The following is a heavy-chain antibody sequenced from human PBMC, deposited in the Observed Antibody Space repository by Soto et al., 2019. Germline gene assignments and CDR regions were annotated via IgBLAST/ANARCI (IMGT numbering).Heavy chain of an antibody. CDR1: TGSSDSFY. V-gene: IGHV4-59*01. Sequence: QVQLQVSGPGLVKPSATLSLSCTVSTGSSDSFYWGWIRQPHGKGLEWIGYFFYTGSTNHNPSLKGRVTISLDMSSSQFSLSLTSVTAADTAMYDCARSRDGYNLNPIDQWGQGLLVTVSS. J-gene: IGHJ4*02. CDR3: ARSRDGYNLNPIDQ. D-gene: IGHD5-12*01. CDR2: FFYTGST.